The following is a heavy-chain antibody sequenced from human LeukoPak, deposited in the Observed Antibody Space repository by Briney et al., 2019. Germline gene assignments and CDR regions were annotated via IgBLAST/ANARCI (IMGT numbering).Heavy chain of an antibody. CDR2: IYYSGST. D-gene: IGHD3-3*01. Sequence: SETLSLTCTVSGGSISSSSYYWGWIRQPPGKGLEWIGSIYYSGSTYYNPSLKSRVTLSVDTSKNQFSLKLSSVTAADTAVYYCARTTYYDFWSGYYGDYWGQGTLVTVSS. J-gene: IGHJ4*02. V-gene: IGHV4-39*01. CDR1: GGSISSSSYY. CDR3: ARTTYYDFWSGYYGDY.